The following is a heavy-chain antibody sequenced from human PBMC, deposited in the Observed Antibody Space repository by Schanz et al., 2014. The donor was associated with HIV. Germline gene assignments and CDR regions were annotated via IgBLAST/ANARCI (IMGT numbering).Heavy chain of an antibody. J-gene: IGHJ5*01. Sequence: QVLLQESGPRLMKPSETVSLSCTVSSGSIRTHHWNWIRQSAGKGLEWIGRVSGNANTDYNPSLKSRVTMSIDPSSSLFPLTLNPVTAADTAVYFCAKSGQLVTKEYWFDSWGQGTLVIVSS. V-gene: IGHV4-4*07. CDR3: AKSGQLVTKEYWFDS. D-gene: IGHD6-6*01. CDR1: SGSIRTHH. CDR2: VSGNANT.